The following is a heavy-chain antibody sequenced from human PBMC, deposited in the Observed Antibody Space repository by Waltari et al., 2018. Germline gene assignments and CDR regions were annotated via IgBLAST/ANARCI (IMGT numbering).Heavy chain of an antibody. CDR3: AREETGAFDI. CDR1: GFTLIGYS. CDR2: ISSSSSTI. J-gene: IGHJ3*02. Sequence: EVQLVESGGGLVQPGGSLRLSCAASGFTLIGYSMNWVRQAPGKGLEWVSYISSSSSTIYYADSVKGRFTISRDNAKNSLYLQMNSLRAEDTAVYYCAREETGAFDIWGQGTMVTVSS. V-gene: IGHV3-48*04.